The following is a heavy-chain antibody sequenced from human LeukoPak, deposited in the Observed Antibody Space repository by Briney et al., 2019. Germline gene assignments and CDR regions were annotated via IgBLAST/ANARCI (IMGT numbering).Heavy chain of an antibody. V-gene: IGHV1-8*01. D-gene: IGHD3-3*01. CDR2: MNPNSGNT. J-gene: IGHJ4*02. CDR3: ARGRFLEWFPFDY. CDR1: GYTFTSYD. Sequence: ASVKVSCKASGYTFTSYDINWVRQATGQGLEWMGWMNPNSGNTGYAQKFQGRVTMTRNTSISTAYMELSSLRPEDTAVYYCARGRFLEWFPFDYWGQGTLVTVSS.